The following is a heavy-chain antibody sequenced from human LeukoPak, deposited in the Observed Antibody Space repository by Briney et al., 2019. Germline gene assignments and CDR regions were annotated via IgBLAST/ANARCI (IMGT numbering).Heavy chain of an antibody. CDR2: ISWNSGSI. J-gene: IGHJ3*02. CDR1: GFTFDGYA. V-gene: IGHV3-9*01. CDR3: AKDFSHYYDSSGSGHDAFDI. Sequence: GRSLRLSCAASGFTFDGYAMHWVRQAPRKGLEWVSGISWNSGSIGYADSVKGRFTISRDNAKNSLYLQMNSLRAEDTALYYCAKDFSHYYDSSGSGHDAFDIWGQGTMVTVSS. D-gene: IGHD3-22*01.